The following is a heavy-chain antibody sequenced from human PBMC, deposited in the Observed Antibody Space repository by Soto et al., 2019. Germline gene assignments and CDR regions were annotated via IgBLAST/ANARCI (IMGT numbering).Heavy chain of an antibody. Sequence: QVQLVQSGAEVKKPGSSVKVSCKASGGTFSSYAISWVRQAPGQGLEWMGGIIPIFGTANYAQKFQGRVTITADESTSTAYMELSSMRSEDTAVYYCARESRDYVWGSYRTFDYWGQGTLVTVSS. V-gene: IGHV1-69*01. D-gene: IGHD3-16*02. J-gene: IGHJ4*02. CDR1: GGTFSSYA. CDR3: ARESRDYVWGSYRTFDY. CDR2: IIPIFGTA.